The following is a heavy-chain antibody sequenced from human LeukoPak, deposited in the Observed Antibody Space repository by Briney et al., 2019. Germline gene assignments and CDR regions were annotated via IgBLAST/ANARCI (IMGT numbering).Heavy chain of an antibody. CDR2: IYHSGST. CDR3: ARGTRAAQFDY. V-gene: IGHV4-30-2*01. D-gene: IGHD6-6*01. CDR1: GGSISSGGYS. Sequence: KASQTLFLTCAVSGGSISSGGYSWSWIRQPPGKGLEWIGYIYHSGSTYYNPSLKSRVTISVDTSKNQFSLKLSSVTAADTAVYYCARGTRAAQFDYWGQGTLVTVSS. J-gene: IGHJ4*02.